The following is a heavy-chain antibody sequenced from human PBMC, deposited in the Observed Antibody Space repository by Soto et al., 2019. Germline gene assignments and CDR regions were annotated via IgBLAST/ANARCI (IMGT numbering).Heavy chain of an antibody. D-gene: IGHD3-22*01. J-gene: IGHJ4*02. CDR2: IYYSGST. Sequence: PSETLSLTCTVSGGSISSYYWSWIRQPPGKGLEWIGYIYYSGSTNYNPSLKSRVTISVDTSKNQFSLKLSSVTAADTAVYYCARSTPTYYYDSSGYSFDYWGQGTLVTVS. V-gene: IGHV4-59*01. CDR3: ARSTPTYYYDSSGYSFDY. CDR1: GGSISSYY.